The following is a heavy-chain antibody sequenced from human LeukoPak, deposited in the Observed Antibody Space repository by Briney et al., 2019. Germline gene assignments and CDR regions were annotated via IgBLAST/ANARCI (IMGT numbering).Heavy chain of an antibody. CDR2: INAGNGNT. D-gene: IGHD5-12*01. CDR3: AREVVATIGAWFDP. CDR1: GYTFTSYA. J-gene: IGHJ5*02. Sequence: GASVKVSCKASGYTFTSYAMHWVRQAPGQRLEWMGWINAGNGNTKYSQKFQGRVTITRDTSASTAYMELSSLRSEDMAVYYCAREVVATIGAWFDPWGQGTLVTVSS. V-gene: IGHV1-3*01.